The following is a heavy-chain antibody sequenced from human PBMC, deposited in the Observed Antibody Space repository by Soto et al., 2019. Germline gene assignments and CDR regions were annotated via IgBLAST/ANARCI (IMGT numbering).Heavy chain of an antibody. CDR1: GFTFSDSS. CDR3: TSLYGDNWSTIDY. CDR2: IRSKANSYAT. J-gene: IGHJ4*02. Sequence: GGSLRLSCAASGFTFSDSSMHWVRQASGKGLEWVGRIRSKANSYATVYAASVKGRFTISRDDSKNTAYLQMNSLKTEDTAVYYCTSLYGDNWSTIDYWGQGTLVTVSS. V-gene: IGHV3-73*01. D-gene: IGHD4-17*01.